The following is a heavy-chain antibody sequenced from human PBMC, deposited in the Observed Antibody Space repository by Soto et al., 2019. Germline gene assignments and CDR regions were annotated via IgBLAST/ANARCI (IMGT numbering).Heavy chain of an antibody. Sequence: GGSLRLSCAASGFTVSSNYMSWVRQAPGKGLEWVSVIYSGGSTYYADSVKGRFTISRDNSKNTLYLQMNSLRAEDTAVYYCARDRAVYYYMDVWGKETTVTVSS. V-gene: IGHV3-66*01. J-gene: IGHJ6*03. CDR1: GFTVSSNY. CDR2: IYSGGST. D-gene: IGHD3-10*01. CDR3: ARDRAVYYYMDV.